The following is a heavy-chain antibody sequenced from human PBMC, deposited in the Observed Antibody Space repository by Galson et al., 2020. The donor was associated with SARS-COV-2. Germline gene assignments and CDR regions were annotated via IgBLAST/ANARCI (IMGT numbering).Heavy chain of an antibody. J-gene: IGHJ5*02. CDR2: ITIKANNYAT. D-gene: IGHD2-2*01. CDR3: TIGYCSSTTCYPRFDP. V-gene: IGHV3-73*01. CDR1: GFTFSGSA. Sequence: GGSLRLSCAASGFTFSGSAIHWVRQASGKGLEWVGRITIKANNYATAYAASVKGRFTLSRDDSKNTAYLQMNSLRSEDTAVYYCTIGYCSSTTCYPRFDPWGQGTLVTVSS.